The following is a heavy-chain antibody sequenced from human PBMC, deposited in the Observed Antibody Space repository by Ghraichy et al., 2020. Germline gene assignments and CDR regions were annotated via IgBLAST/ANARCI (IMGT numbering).Heavy chain of an antibody. J-gene: IGHJ5*02. CDR1: GFTFSSYA. CDR2: VSGSGGST. V-gene: IGHV3-23*01. D-gene: IGHD3-3*01. CDR3: AKVNDFWSGEFDP. Sequence: GGSLRLSCAASGFTFSSYAMSWVRQAPGKGLEWVSAVSGSGGSTYYADSVKGRFTISRDNSQNTLYLQMNSLRAEDTAVYYCAKVNDFWSGEFDPWGQGTLVTVSS.